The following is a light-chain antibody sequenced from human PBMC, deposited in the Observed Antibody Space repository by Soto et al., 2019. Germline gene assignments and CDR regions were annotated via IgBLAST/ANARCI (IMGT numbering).Light chain of an antibody. CDR2: DAS. V-gene: IGKV3-11*01. CDR1: QSVSTY. J-gene: IGKJ5*01. Sequence: DIVWTQSPATLSLSPGERAALSCRASQSVSTYLAWYQQKPGQAPRLFIYDASNRATGIPARFSGSGSGTDFTLTISSLEPEDFAVYYCQQRSEWPITFGQGTLLEIK. CDR3: QQRSEWPIT.